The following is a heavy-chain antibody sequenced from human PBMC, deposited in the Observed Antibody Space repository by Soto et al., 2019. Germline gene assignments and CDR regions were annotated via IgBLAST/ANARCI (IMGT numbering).Heavy chain of an antibody. Sequence: GASVKVSCKASGYTFTSYGISWVRQAPGQGLEWMGWISAYNGNTNHAQKLQGRVTMTTDTSTSTAYMELRSLRSDDTAVYYCARVQIGIVVVPAAPNYYYYGMDVWGQGTTVTVSS. CDR2: ISAYNGNT. V-gene: IGHV1-18*04. J-gene: IGHJ6*02. CDR1: GYTFTSYG. D-gene: IGHD2-2*01. CDR3: ARVQIGIVVVPAAPNYYYYGMDV.